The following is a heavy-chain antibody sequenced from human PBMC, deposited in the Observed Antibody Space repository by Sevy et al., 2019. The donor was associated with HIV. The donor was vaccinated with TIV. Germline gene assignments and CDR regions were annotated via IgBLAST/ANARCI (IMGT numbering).Heavy chain of an antibody. CDR1: GFTFSDYY. J-gene: IGHJ4*02. D-gene: IGHD5-18*01. V-gene: IGHV3-11*06. CDR3: ARVRYNYGQKYFDY. CDR2: ISTSSSYT. Sequence: GGSLRLSCTASGFTFSDYYMSWIRQAPGKGLEWVSDISTSSSYTSYPDSVKGQFTISRDNAKNSLYLQMNSLRVEDTAVYYCARVRYNYGQKYFDYWGQRTLVTVSS.